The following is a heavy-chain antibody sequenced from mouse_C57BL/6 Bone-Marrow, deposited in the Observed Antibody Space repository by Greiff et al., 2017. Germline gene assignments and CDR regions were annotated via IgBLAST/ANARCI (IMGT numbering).Heavy chain of an antibody. CDR3: ATEFYDYGSSDWYFDV. V-gene: IGHV1-69*01. CDR1: GYTFTSYW. Sequence: QVQLQQPGAELVMPGASVKLSCKASGYTFTSYWMHWVKQRPGQGLEWIGEIDPSDSYTNYNQKFKGKSTLTVDKSSSTAYMQLSSLTSEDSAVYYCATEFYDYGSSDWYFDVWGTGTTVTVSS. D-gene: IGHD1-1*01. J-gene: IGHJ1*03. CDR2: IDPSDSYT.